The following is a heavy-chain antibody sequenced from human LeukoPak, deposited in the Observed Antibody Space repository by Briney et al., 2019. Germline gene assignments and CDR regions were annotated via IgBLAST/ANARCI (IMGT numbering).Heavy chain of an antibody. CDR1: GDSVSSNSTA. V-gene: IGHV6-1*01. D-gene: IGHD2-21*01. CDR3: ARGPGLKFDY. CDR2: TYYRSKWFS. J-gene: IGHJ4*02. Sequence: SQTLSLTCVISGDSVSSNSTAWNWIRQSPSRGLEWLGRTYYRSKWFSDYALSVKGRITINPDTSKNQFSLQLNSVTPEDTAVYYCARGPGLKFDYWGQGTLVTVSS.